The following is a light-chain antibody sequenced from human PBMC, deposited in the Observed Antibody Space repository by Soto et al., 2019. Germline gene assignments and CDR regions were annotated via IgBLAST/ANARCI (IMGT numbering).Light chain of an antibody. Sequence: EIVLTQSPGTLSLSPGDRATLSCRASQSVSSSYLAWYQQKPGQAPRLLIYGASSRATGIPDRFSGSGSGTDFTLTISRLEPEDVAVYYCQQYGSSLWTFGQGTKVEIK. CDR1: QSVSSSY. CDR3: QQYGSSLWT. CDR2: GAS. J-gene: IGKJ1*01. V-gene: IGKV3-20*01.